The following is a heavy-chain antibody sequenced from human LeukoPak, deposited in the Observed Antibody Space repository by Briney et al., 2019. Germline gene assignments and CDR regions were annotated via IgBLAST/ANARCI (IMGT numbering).Heavy chain of an antibody. CDR3: VRPRGVGATTLEY. CDR2: IYPGESDT. V-gene: IGHV5-51*01. D-gene: IGHD1-26*01. Sequence: GESLKISCQGSGYRFTSYWIGWVRQMPGKGLEWMGIIYPGESDTRNSPSFQGQVTISADKPSNTPYLQWSDLKASDSAMYYCVRPRGVGATTLEYWGQGTLVSVSS. CDR1: GYRFTSYW. J-gene: IGHJ4*02.